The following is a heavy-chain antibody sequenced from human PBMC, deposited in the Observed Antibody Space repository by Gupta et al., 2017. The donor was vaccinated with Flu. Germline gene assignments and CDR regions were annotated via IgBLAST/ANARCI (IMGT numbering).Heavy chain of an antibody. Sequence: QTQLQESGPGLVKPSATLSLTCTVSGVSIASSSHYWGWIRQPPGKGLEWIGSIHYSGTTYYSPSLKGRVTISEDTPKNQFSLRLNSVTTADTAVYYCATPRYRDGYNGYYFDYWGQGKLVIVSS. CDR2: IHYSGTT. V-gene: IGHV4-39*01. CDR3: ATPRYRDGYNGYYFDY. CDR1: GVSIASSSHY. J-gene: IGHJ4*02. D-gene: IGHD5-12*01.